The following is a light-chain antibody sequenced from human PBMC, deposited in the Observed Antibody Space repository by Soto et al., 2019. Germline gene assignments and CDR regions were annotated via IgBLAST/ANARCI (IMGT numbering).Light chain of an antibody. J-gene: IGKJ3*01. CDR1: QAISND. Sequence: DIQMTQSPSSLSASVGDRVTITCQARQAISNDLNWYQQKTGKAPKLLIYDASNLETGVPSRFSGSGSGTDFTFTISSLQPEDIATYYCQQYDNLPFTFGPGTKVDIK. CDR2: DAS. V-gene: IGKV1-33*01. CDR3: QQYDNLPFT.